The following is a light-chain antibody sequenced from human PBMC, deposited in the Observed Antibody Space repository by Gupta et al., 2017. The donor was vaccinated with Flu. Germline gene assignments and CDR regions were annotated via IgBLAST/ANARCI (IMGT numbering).Light chain of an antibody. J-gene: IGLJ2*01. CDR2: RIF. V-gene: IGLV1-47*01. Sequence: QSVLTQSPSASGTPGQTVTTPCSGSSSNIGSNYVYWYQHLPPTAPKLLIYRIFQRPSGVPDRFSGSKSGTSASLVISGLRSEDEADYYCAVWDDTLDAVVFGGGTKLTVL. CDR1: SSNIGSNY. CDR3: AVWDDTLDAVV.